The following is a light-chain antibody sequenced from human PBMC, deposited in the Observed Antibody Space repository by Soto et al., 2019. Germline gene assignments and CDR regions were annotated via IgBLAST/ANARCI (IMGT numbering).Light chain of an antibody. CDR3: QQYGSSRT. CDR2: GAS. CDR1: QSISSSK. V-gene: IGKV3-20*01. J-gene: IGKJ1*01. Sequence: EIVMTQSPATLSVSPGESATLSCRASQSISSSKLAWYQQNPGQAPRLLMYGASSRATGIPDRFSGSGSGTDFTLTISRLEPEDFAVYYCQQYGSSRTFGQGTKVDIK.